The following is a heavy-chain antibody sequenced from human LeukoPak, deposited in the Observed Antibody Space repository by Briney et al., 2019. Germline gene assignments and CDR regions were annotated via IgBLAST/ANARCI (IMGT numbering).Heavy chain of an antibody. CDR3: ARDLEGSSWSYYYYGMDV. CDR1: GGSISSYY. Sequence: PSETLSLTCTVSGGSISSYYWSWIRQPAGKGLGWIGRIYTSGSTNYNPSLKSRVTMSVDTSKNQFSLKLSSVTAADTAVYYCARDLEGSSWSYYYYGMDVWGQGTTVTVSS. J-gene: IGHJ6*02. D-gene: IGHD6-13*01. V-gene: IGHV4-4*07. CDR2: IYTSGST.